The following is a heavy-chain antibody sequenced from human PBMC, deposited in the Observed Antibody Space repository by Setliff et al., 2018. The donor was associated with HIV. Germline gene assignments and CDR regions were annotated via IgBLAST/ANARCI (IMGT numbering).Heavy chain of an antibody. Sequence: NPSETLSLTCTVSGGSISPYYWSWIQQPPGKGLEWIAWISDSGTTNYNPPLKSRVTLSVDTSKNQFSLSLTSVTGADTAVYYCARGGASSKYLDPWGQGTLVTVSS. D-gene: IGHD2-15*01. CDR1: GGSISPYY. J-gene: IGHJ5*02. CDR2: ISDSGTT. V-gene: IGHV4-59*01. CDR3: ARGGASSKYLDP.